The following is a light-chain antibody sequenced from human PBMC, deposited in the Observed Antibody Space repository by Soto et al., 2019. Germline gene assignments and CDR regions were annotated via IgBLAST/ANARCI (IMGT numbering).Light chain of an antibody. J-gene: IGKJ1*01. V-gene: IGKV2-28*01. CDR1: QSLLQSNGYNY. CDR2: LGS. CDR3: MQAQQIPRT. Sequence: DIVMTQSPLSLPVTPGEPASISCRSSQSLLQSNGYNYLDWYLQKPGQSPQLLIYLGSNRASGVPDRFSGSGSGTDFTLKISRVEAEDVGVYYCMQAQQIPRTFGQGTKVDI.